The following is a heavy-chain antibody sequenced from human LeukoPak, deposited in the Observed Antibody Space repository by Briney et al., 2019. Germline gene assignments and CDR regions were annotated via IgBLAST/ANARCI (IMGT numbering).Heavy chain of an antibody. CDR2: IYHRGST. V-gene: IGHV4-38-2*02. J-gene: IGHJ3*02. CDR1: GYSISSGYY. Sequence: SETLSLTRTVSGYSISSGYYWGWIRQPPGKGLEWIGSIYHRGSTYYNPSLKSRVTISVDTSKNQFSLKLSSVTAADTAVYYCARDGGVAVAGTLIRLGAFDIWGQGTMVTVSS. CDR3: ARDGGVAVAGTLIRLGAFDI. D-gene: IGHD6-19*01.